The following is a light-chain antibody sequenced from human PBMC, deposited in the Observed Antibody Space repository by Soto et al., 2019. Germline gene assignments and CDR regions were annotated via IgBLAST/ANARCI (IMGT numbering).Light chain of an antibody. CDR1: QSIRSW. V-gene: IGKV1-5*01. CDR3: QQTYSTWT. J-gene: IGKJ1*01. CDR2: DAS. Sequence: DIQMTQSPSTLSASVGDRVTMTCRASQSIRSWLACYQHKPGKAPKLLIYDASSLESGVPSRFRGSGSGTDFSLTISSLQPEDFATYYCQQTYSTWTFGQGTKVDNK.